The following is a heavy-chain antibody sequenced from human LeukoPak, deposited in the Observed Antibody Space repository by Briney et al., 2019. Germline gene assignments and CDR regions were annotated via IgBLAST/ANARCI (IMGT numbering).Heavy chain of an antibody. Sequence: SETLSLTCTVSGYSISSGYYWGWIRPPPGKGLEWIGSIYHSGSTYYNPSLKSRVTISVDTSKNQFSLKLSSVTAADTAVYYCARSYYYDSSGYYIYYFDYWGQGTLVTVSS. D-gene: IGHD3-22*01. J-gene: IGHJ4*02. CDR2: IYHSGST. CDR1: GYSISSGYY. V-gene: IGHV4-38-2*02. CDR3: ARSYYYDSSGYYIYYFDY.